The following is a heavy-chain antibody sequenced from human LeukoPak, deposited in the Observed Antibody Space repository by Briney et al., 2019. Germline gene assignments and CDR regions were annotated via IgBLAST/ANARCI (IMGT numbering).Heavy chain of an antibody. CDR2: IIPILGIA. CDR1: GGTFSSYA. J-gene: IGHJ4*02. V-gene: IGHV1-69*04. Sequence: AASVKVSCKASGGTFSSYAISWVRQAPGQGLEWMGRIIPILGIANYAQKFQGRVTITADKSTSTAYMELSSLRPEDTAVYYCARDSILSSGWPYWGQGTLVTVSS. D-gene: IGHD6-19*01. CDR3: ARDSILSSGWPY.